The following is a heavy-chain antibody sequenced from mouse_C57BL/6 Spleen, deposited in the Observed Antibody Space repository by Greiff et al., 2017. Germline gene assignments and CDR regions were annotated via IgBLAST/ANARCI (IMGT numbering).Heavy chain of an antibody. D-gene: IGHD1-1*01. J-gene: IGHJ4*01. CDR2: IDPSDSYT. Sequence: QVQLQQPGAELVKPGASVKLSCKASGYTFTSYWMQWVKQRPGQGLEWIGEIDPSDSYTNYNQKFKGKATLTVDTSSSTAYMQLSSLTSEDSAVYYCARFNGSSYDYAMDYWGQGTSVTVSS. V-gene: IGHV1-50*01. CDR1: GYTFTSYW. CDR3: ARFNGSSYDYAMDY.